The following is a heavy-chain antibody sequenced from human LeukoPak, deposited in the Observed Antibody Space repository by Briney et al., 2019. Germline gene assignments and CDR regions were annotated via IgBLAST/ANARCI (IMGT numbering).Heavy chain of an antibody. Sequence: SETLSLTCAVYGGSFSGYFWSWIRQPPGKGLEWIGEINHSGSTNHNPSLKSRVTISVDTSKNQFSLKLSSVTAADTAVYYCARALWRRYCSSTSCPRSASDYWGQGTLVTVSS. V-gene: IGHV4-34*01. D-gene: IGHD2-2*01. CDR3: ARALWRRYCSSTSCPRSASDY. J-gene: IGHJ4*02. CDR2: INHSGST. CDR1: GGSFSGYF.